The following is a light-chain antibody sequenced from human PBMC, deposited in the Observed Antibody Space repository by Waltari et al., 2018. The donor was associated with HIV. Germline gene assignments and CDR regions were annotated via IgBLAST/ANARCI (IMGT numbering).Light chain of an antibody. CDR3: QQYGSSPLFT. J-gene: IGKJ3*01. CDR1: QNVGGDS. CDR2: SAS. Sequence: EIVLTQSPGTLSLSPGERATLSCRPSQNVGGDSLAWYQQRPGQTPRLLIYSASIRATGIPDRFSCSGSGTDFTLTITRLEPEDFAVYSCQQYGSSPLFTFGPGTKVDIK. V-gene: IGKV3-20*01.